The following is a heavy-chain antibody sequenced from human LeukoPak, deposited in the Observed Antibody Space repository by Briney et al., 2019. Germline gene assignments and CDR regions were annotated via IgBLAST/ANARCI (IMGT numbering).Heavy chain of an antibody. CDR1: GVTLSPYG. CDR2: ISYEGGTQ. J-gene: IGHJ5*02. V-gene: IGHV3-30*03. D-gene: IGHD3-9*01. CDR3: AIRKYYDILTGYRKIPTSGFDP. Sequence: GGSLRLSCAASGVTLSPYGMHWVRQAPGKGLECVAVISYEGGTQHYADSVKGRFIISRDNPRNTLYLQMNILRTEDTAVYYCAIRKYYDILTGYRKIPTSGFDPWGQGTLVTVSS.